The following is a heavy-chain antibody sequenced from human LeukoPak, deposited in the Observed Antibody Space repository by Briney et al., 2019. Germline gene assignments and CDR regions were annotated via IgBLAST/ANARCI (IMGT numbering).Heavy chain of an antibody. V-gene: IGHV3-23*01. Sequence: PGGSLRHSCAASGFTFNNYAMNWVRQAPGKGLEWVSSISGGGETTYYADSAKGRFTISRDNSQNTLYLQMNSLRAEDTAVYYCARDYADYAGYFFFDYWGQGTLVTVSS. CDR3: ARDYADYAGYFFFDY. D-gene: IGHD4-17*01. CDR2: ISGGGETT. J-gene: IGHJ4*02. CDR1: GFTFNNYA.